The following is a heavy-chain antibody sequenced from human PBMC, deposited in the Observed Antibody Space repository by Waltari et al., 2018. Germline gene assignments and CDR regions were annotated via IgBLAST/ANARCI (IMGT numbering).Heavy chain of an antibody. CDR1: GGSIGRNTFY. CDR3: VREWSSSSSWFDP. D-gene: IGHD6-6*01. CDR2: INYSGST. Sequence: QVQLQESGPGLVKSSETLSLTCTVSGGSIGRNTFYWAWIRQPPGKRMEWMASINYSGSTYYMPSLKSRVTISVDTSRNQLSLRLTSVTAADTAVYFCVREWSSSSSWFDPWGQGTLVTVSP. V-gene: IGHV4-39*07. J-gene: IGHJ5*02.